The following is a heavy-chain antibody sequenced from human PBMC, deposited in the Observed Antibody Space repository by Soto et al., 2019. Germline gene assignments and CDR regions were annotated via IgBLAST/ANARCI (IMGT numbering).Heavy chain of an antibody. CDR1: GGSISSYY. V-gene: IGHV4-59*01. J-gene: IGHJ4*02. CDR2: IYYSGST. CDR3: ARARVSAAYDY. Sequence: PSETLSLTCTVSGGSISSYYWSWIRQPPGKGLEWIGYIYYSGSTNYNPSLKSRVTISVDTSKNQFSLKLSSVTAADTAVHYCARARVSAAYDYWGQGTLVTVSS. D-gene: IGHD6-13*01.